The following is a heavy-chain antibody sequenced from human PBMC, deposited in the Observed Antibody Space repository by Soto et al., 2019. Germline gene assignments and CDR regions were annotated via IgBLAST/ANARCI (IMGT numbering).Heavy chain of an antibody. D-gene: IGHD2-15*01. CDR3: ARRVLDCSGGSCYETYFDY. CDR2: IYYSGST. CDR1: GCSISSSSYY. V-gene: IGHV4-39*01. J-gene: IGHJ4*02. Sequence: PSETLSLTCTVSGCSISSSSYYWGWIRQPPGKGLEWIGSIYYSGSTYYNPSLKSRVTISVDTSKNQFSLKLSSMTAADTAVYYCARRVLDCSGGSCYETYFDYWGQGTLVTVSS.